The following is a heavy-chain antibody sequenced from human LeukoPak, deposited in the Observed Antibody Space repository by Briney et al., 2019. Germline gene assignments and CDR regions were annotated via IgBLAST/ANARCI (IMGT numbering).Heavy chain of an antibody. CDR1: GFIFSSFA. J-gene: IGHJ4*02. D-gene: IGHD3-10*01. Sequence: PGGSLRLSCAASGFIFSSFAINWVRQAPGKVLEWVSVIFSGDTIYYADSVKGRFSISRDNSKNTLYLQMNSLRAEDTAVYYCARVLWFGESKRDYWGQGTLVTVSS. V-gene: IGHV3-66*01. CDR3: ARVLWFGESKRDY. CDR2: IFSGDTI.